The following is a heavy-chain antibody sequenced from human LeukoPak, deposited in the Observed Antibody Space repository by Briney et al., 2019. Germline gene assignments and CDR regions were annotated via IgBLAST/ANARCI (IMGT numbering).Heavy chain of an antibody. CDR3: ARQGSYYDSRGYLFDY. J-gene: IGHJ4*02. D-gene: IGHD3-22*01. CDR2: ISAYNGNT. V-gene: IGHV1-18*01. Sequence: ASVKVSCKASGYTFTSYGISWVRQAPGQGLEWMGWISAYNGNTNYAQKLQGRVTMTTDTSTSTAYMELRSLRSDDTAVYYCARQGSYYDSRGYLFDYWGQGTLVTVSS. CDR1: GYTFTSYG.